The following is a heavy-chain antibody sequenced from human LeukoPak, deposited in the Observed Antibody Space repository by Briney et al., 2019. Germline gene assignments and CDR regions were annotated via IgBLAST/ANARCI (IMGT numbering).Heavy chain of an antibody. J-gene: IGHJ4*02. CDR3: ARAGYCSSTSCYYPGDY. D-gene: IGHD2-2*01. Sequence: GGSLRLSCAASGFTFSSYAMHWVRQAPGKGLEGVAVISYDGSNKYYADSVKGRFTISRDNSKNTLYLQMNSLRAEDTAVYYCARAGYCSSTSCYYPGDYWGQGTLVTVSS. V-gene: IGHV3-30*04. CDR1: GFTFSSYA. CDR2: ISYDGSNK.